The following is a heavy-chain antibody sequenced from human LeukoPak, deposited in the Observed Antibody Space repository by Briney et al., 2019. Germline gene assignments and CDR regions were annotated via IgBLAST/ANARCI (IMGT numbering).Heavy chain of an antibody. CDR2: IYHSGST. CDR3: ARHYMVRGVSNWFDP. J-gene: IGHJ5*02. D-gene: IGHD3-10*01. Sequence: SETLSHTSVESVYSTSTGYYWGWIRQPPGKGLGWIGIIYHSGSTYYNPSLKSRVTISVDTSKNQFSLKLRSVTAADTAVYYCARHYMVRGVSNWFDPWGQGTLVTVSS. V-gene: IGHV4-38-2*01. CDR1: VYSTSTGYY.